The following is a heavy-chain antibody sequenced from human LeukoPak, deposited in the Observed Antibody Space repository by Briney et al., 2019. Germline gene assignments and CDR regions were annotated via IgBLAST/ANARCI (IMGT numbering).Heavy chain of an antibody. Sequence: SVRVSCKASGGTFSSYAISWVRQAPGQGLEWMGGIIPIFGTANYAQKFQGRVTSTTDESTSTAYMELSSLRSEDTAVYYCARHPLVVPAAIVDYYYYYMDVWGKGTTVTVSS. D-gene: IGHD2-2*01. V-gene: IGHV1-69*05. J-gene: IGHJ6*03. CDR3: ARHPLVVPAAIVDYYYYYMDV. CDR1: GGTFSSYA. CDR2: IIPIFGTA.